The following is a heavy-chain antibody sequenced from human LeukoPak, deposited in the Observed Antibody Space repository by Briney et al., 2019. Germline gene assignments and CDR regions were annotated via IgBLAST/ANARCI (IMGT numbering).Heavy chain of an antibody. CDR1: GFTFSSYG. J-gene: IGHJ4*02. CDR3: AKDAVTMAYLYYFDY. D-gene: IGHD3-10*01. V-gene: IGHV3-30*02. Sequence: PGGSLRLSCAASGFTFSSYGMHWVRQAPGKGLEWVAFIRYDGSNKYYADSEKGRFTISRDNSKNTLYLQMNSLRAEDTAVYYCAKDAVTMAYLYYFDYWGQGTLVTVSS. CDR2: IRYDGSNK.